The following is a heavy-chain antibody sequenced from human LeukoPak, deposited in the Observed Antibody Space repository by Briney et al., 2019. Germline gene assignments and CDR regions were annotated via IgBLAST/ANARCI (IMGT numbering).Heavy chain of an antibody. CDR3: ARVTGVSFDY. CDR1: GFTFSSYA. CDR2: ISYDGSNK. D-gene: IGHD1-14*01. V-gene: IGHV3-30-3*01. Sequence: PGGSLRLSCAASGFTFSSYAMHWVRQAPGKGLEWVAVISYDGSNKYYADSVKGRFTISRDNSKNTLYLQMNSLRAEDTAVYYCARVTGVSFDYWGQGTLVTVSS. J-gene: IGHJ4*02.